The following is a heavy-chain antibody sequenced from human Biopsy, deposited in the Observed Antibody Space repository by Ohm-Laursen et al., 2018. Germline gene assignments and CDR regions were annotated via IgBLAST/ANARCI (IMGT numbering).Heavy chain of an antibody. CDR2: IYYGGST. Sequence: SETLSLTCTVSGVSISTYYWSWIRQSPGRGLEWIAYIYYGGSTDYNPSLKSRVTISLDTSKNQFSLKLSSVTAADTAIYYCAREAIGMATAFDIWGQGTMVTVSS. V-gene: IGHV4-59*01. CDR3: AREAIGMATAFDI. J-gene: IGHJ3*02. CDR1: GVSISTYY. D-gene: IGHD5-24*01.